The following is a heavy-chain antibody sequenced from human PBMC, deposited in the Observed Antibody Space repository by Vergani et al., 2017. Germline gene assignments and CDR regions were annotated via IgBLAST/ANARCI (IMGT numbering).Heavy chain of an antibody. CDR3: ASGYYYGSVSYYNPEDYYYGMDV. CDR2: IIPIFGTA. Sequence: QVQLVQSGAEVKKPGSSVKVSCKASGGTFSSYAISWVRQAPGQGLEWMGGIIPIFGTANYAQKFQGRVTITADESTSTAYMELSSLRSEDTAVYYCASGYYYGSVSYYNPEDYYYGMDVWGQGTTVTVSS. CDR1: GGTFSSYA. V-gene: IGHV1-69*01. D-gene: IGHD3-10*01. J-gene: IGHJ6*02.